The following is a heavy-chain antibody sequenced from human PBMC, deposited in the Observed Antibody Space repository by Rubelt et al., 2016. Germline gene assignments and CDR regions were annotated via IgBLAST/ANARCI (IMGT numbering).Heavy chain of an antibody. Sequence: GLVCVSRINGDGSSTNYADSVKGRFTISRDNAKNTLYLQMNSLRAEDTAVYYCARRHYASGTYDYWGQGTLVTVSS. CDR3: ARRHYASGTYDY. CDR2: INGDGSST. D-gene: IGHD3-10*01. V-gene: IGHV3-74*01. J-gene: IGHJ4*02.